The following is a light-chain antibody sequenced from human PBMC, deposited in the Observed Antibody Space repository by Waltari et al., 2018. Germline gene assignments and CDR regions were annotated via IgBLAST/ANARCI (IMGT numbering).Light chain of an antibody. J-gene: IGLJ1*01. CDR3: SSYTSSNTRG. CDR2: AVT. V-gene: IGLV2-14*03. CDR1: SSDVGGYNY. Sequence: QSALTQPASVSGSPGQSITISCTGTSSDVGGYNYVSWYQQHPGKAPKLMIYAVTKRPSGVSTRCSGSRSGNTASLTISGLQAEDEANYYCSSYTSSNTRGFGTGTKVTVL.